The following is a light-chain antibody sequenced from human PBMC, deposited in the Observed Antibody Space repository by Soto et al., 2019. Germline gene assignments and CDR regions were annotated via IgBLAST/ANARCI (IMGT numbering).Light chain of an antibody. CDR3: QQYNSYSWT. Sequence: DIQMTQSPSTLSASVGDRVTITCRASQSISSWLAWYQQKPGKAPKLLIYDASSLESGVTSRFSGSGSGTEFTLTISSLQPDAFATYDCQQYNSYSWTFGQGTKVEIK. J-gene: IGKJ1*01. CDR1: QSISSW. V-gene: IGKV1-5*01. CDR2: DAS.